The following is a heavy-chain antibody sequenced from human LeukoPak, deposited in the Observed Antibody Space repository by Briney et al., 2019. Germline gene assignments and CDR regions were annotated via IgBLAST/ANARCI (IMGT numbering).Heavy chain of an antibody. CDR3: ARGTPYGDYFDY. CDR1: GYSISSSNW. Sequence: SDTLSLTCAVSGYSISSSNWWGWIRQPPGKGLEWIGYIYYSGSTNYNPSLKSRVTISVDTSKNQFSLKLSSVTAADTAVYYCARGTPYGDYFDYWGQGTLVTVSS. D-gene: IGHD4-17*01. V-gene: IGHV4-28*03. J-gene: IGHJ4*02. CDR2: IYYSGST.